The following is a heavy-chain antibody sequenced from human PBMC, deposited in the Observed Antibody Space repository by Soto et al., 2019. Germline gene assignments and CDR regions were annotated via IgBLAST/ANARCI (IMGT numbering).Heavy chain of an antibody. V-gene: IGHV1-69*12. CDR1: GGTFSSYA. J-gene: IGHJ6*02. CDR2: IIPIFGTA. Sequence: QVQLVQSGAEVKKPGSSVKVSCKASGGTFSSYAISWVRQAPGQGLEWMGGIIPIFGTANYAQKFQGKVTITAGESTSTAYMELSSLRSEDTAVYYCARDPRIVVVVAATQSDYYYSYGMDVWGQGTTVTVSS. D-gene: IGHD2-15*01. CDR3: ARDPRIVVVVAATQSDYYYSYGMDV.